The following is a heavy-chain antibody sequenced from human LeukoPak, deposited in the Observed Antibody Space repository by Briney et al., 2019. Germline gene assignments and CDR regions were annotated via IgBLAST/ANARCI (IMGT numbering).Heavy chain of an antibody. J-gene: IGHJ3*02. CDR3: ASGEITIFGVVDAFDI. CDR2: ISSSGSTI. Sequence: GGSLRLSCAASGFTSSDYYMSWIRQAPGKRLEWVSYISSSGSTIYYADSVKGRFTISRDNAKNSLYLQMNSLRAEDTAVYYCASGEITIFGVVDAFDIWGQGTMVTVSS. CDR1: GFTSSDYY. D-gene: IGHD3-3*01. V-gene: IGHV3-11*04.